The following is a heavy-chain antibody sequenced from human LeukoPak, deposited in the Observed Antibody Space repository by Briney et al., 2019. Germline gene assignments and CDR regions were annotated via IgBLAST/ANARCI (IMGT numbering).Heavy chain of an antibody. J-gene: IGHJ4*02. CDR3: ATPPYSYGSFDY. V-gene: IGHV3-64*04. CDR1: GFTFSSYA. D-gene: IGHD5-18*01. CDR2: ISGNGGSP. Sequence: PGGSLRLSCSASGFTFSSYAMHWVRQAPGKGLEYVSAISGNGGSPYYADSVKGRFTISRDNSKNTLYLQMNSLRAEDTAVYYCATPPYSYGSFDYWGQGTLVTVSS.